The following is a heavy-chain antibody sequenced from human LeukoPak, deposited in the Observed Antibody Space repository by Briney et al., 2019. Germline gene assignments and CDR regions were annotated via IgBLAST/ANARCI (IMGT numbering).Heavy chain of an antibody. Sequence: SETLSLTCTVSGGSISSSSYYWGWIRQPPGKGLEWIGSIYYSGSTYYNPSLKSRVTISVDTSKNQFSLKLSSVTAADTAVYYCAREDSGIYFDWGQGTLVTVSS. J-gene: IGHJ4*02. CDR3: AREDSGIYFD. CDR2: IYYSGST. CDR1: GGSISSSSYY. D-gene: IGHD1-26*01. V-gene: IGHV4-39*07.